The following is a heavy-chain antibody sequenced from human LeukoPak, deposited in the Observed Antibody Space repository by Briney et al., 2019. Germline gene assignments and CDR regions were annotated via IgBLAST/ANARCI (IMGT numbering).Heavy chain of an antibody. D-gene: IGHD5/OR15-5a*01. CDR3: ATLVSTRYYFDY. V-gene: IGHV4-59*04. CDR1: GGSFSSYY. J-gene: IGHJ4*02. CDR2: IYHSGVT. Sequence: SETLSLTCTVSGGSFSSYYWSWIRQPPGKGLEWFGNIYHSGVTYYNHFNSSLKSRVAISIDTSKNQFSLRLTSVTAADTAVYFCATLVSTRYYFDYWGQGTLVTVSS.